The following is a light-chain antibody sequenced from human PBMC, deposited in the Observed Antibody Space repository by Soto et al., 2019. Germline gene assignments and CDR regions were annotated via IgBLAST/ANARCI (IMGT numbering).Light chain of an antibody. V-gene: IGKV1-6*01. CDR3: LQDYGDSWT. Sequence: INMTQSPSSLSASVGDRVTITCRASRDVGSDVSWYQQKPGQAPKLVIYAASNLYTGVPSRFSGRRSGTEFTLTISSLQPEDFASYYCLQDYGDSWTFGQGTKVDI. CDR1: RDVGSD. J-gene: IGKJ1*01. CDR2: AAS.